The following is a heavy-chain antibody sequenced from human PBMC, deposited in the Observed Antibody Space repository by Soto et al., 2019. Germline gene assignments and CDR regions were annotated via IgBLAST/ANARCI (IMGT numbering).Heavy chain of an antibody. CDR3: ARVKQLPTLYYYYGMAV. CDR1: GGTFSSYA. V-gene: IGHV1-69*13. J-gene: IGHJ6*02. D-gene: IGHD6-13*01. CDR2: IIPIFGTA. Sequence: SVKVSCKASGGTFSSYAISCVRQAPGQGLEWMGGIIPIFGTANYAQKFQGRVTITADESTSTAYMELSSLRSEDTAVYYCARVKQLPTLYYYYGMAVWGQGTTVTV.